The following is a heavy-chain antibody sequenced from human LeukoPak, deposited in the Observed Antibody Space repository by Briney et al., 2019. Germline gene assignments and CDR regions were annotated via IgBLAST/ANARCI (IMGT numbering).Heavy chain of an antibody. V-gene: IGHV3-30-3*01. CDR3: ARVWQWLVFPGAFDI. Sequence: GGSLRLSCAASGFTFGSYAMHWVRQAPGKGLEWVAVISYDGSNKYYADSVKGRFTISRDNSKNTLYLQMNSLRAEDTAVYYRARVWQWLVFPGAFDIWGQGTMVTVSS. CDR1: GFTFGSYA. D-gene: IGHD6-19*01. CDR2: ISYDGSNK. J-gene: IGHJ3*02.